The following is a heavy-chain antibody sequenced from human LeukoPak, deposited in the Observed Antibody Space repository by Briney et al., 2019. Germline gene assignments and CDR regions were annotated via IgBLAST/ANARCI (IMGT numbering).Heavy chain of an antibody. CDR1: GFTFSSYA. V-gene: IGHV3-23*01. CDR2: ISGSGGST. D-gene: IGHD6-13*01. Sequence: GGCLRLSCAASGFTFSSYAMSWVRQAPGEGLEWVSAISGSGGSTYYADSLKGRFPISRDNSKTTLYLQMNSLRAEDNAVYYCAKGSAAGPYYYYGMDVWGQGTTVTVSS. J-gene: IGHJ6*02. CDR3: AKGSAAGPYYYYGMDV.